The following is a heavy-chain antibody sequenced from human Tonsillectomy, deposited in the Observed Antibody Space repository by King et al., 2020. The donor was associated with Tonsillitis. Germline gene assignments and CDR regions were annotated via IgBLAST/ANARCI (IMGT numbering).Heavy chain of an antibody. CDR3: ARVVPYCSSTSCFYDAFDI. CDR2: ISAYNGNT. Sequence: VQLVESGAEVKKPGASVKVSCKASGYTFTSYGISWVRQAPGQGLEWMGWISAYNGNTNYAQKLQGRVTMNTDTSTSTAYMELRSLRSDDTAVYYCARVVPYCSSTSCFYDAFDIWGQGTMVTVSS. D-gene: IGHD2-2*01. V-gene: IGHV1-18*04. CDR1: GYTFTSYG. J-gene: IGHJ3*02.